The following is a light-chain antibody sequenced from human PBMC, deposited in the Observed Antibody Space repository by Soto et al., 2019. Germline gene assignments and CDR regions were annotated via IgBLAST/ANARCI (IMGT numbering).Light chain of an antibody. J-gene: IGKJ2*02. Sequence: EIVMTQSPATLSVSPGESATLSCRASQNIGNKLAWYQQKPGQAPRLLIYTASTRATAVPARFSGSGSGTEFTLIISSLEPEDFAVYYCQQYNTWPPCTFGQGTKLEI. CDR1: QNIGNK. V-gene: IGKV3-15*01. CDR3: QQYNTWPPCT. CDR2: TAS.